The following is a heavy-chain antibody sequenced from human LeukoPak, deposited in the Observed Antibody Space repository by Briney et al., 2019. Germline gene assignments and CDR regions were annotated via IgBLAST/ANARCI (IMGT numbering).Heavy chain of an antibody. CDR1: GGSISSYY. D-gene: IGHD3-3*01. CDR3: ARGVYYDFWSGYPGPGPFDY. J-gene: IGHJ4*02. V-gene: IGHV4-59*01. Sequence: SETLSLTCTVSGGSISSYYWSWIRQPPGKGLEWIGYIYYSGSTNYNPSLKSRVTISVDTSKNQFSLKLSSVTAADTAVYYCARGVYYDFWSGYPGPGPFDYWGQGTLVTVSS. CDR2: IYYSGST.